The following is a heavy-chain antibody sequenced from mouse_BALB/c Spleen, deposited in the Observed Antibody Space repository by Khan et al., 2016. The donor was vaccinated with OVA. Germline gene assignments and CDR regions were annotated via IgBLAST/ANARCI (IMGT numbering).Heavy chain of an antibody. J-gene: IGHJ2*01. V-gene: IGHV1-7*01. D-gene: IGHD1-1*01. CDR1: GYTFINYW. CDR2: INPSTGYT. CDR3: ARRGLRWDFDY. Sequence: VKLQESGAELAKPGASVKMSCKASGYTFINYWILWVKQRPGQGLEWIGYINPSTGYTKYNQNFKDKATLTADKSSSTAYMQLSSLTSEDSAVYYCARRGLRWDFDYWGQGTTLTVSS.